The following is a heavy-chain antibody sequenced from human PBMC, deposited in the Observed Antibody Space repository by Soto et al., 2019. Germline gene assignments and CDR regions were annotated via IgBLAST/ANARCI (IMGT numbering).Heavy chain of an antibody. V-gene: IGHV3-9*01. CDR2: ISWNSGSI. D-gene: IGHD3-10*01. J-gene: IGHJ5*02. CDR3: AKDLNMVRGVIWFDP. CDR1: GFTFDDYA. Sequence: GGSLRLSCAASGFTFDDYARHWVRQAPGKGLEWVSGISWNSGSIGYADSVKGRFTISRDNAKNSLYLQMNSLRAEDTALYYCAKDLNMVRGVIWFDPWGQGTLVTVSS.